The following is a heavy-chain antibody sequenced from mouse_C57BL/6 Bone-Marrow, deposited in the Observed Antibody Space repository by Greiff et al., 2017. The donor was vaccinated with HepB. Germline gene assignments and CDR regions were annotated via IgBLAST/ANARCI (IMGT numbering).Heavy chain of an antibody. CDR2: IDPETGGT. CDR1: GYTFTDYE. CDR3: TRGGFAY. V-gene: IGHV1-15*01. J-gene: IGHJ3*01. Sequence: QVQLQQSGAELVRPGASVTLSCKASGYTFTDYEMHWVKQTPVHGLEWIGAIDPETGGTAYNQKFKSKAILTADKSSSTAYMELRSLTSEDSAVYYCTRGGFAYWGQGTLVTVSA.